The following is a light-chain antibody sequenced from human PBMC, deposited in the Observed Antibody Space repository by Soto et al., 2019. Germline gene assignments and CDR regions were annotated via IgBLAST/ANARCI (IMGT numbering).Light chain of an antibody. CDR3: QTWDTGPV. J-gene: IGLJ7*01. CDR2: VYRDGSH. CDR1: SGHSNYA. V-gene: IGLV4-69*01. Sequence: QLVLTQSPSASASLGTSVKLTCTLSSGHSNYAIAWHQQQPEKGPRFLMKVYRDGSHTRGDEIPDRFSGSSSGAERYLTISSRPSEDEADYYCQTWDTGPVSVGGTQLTVL.